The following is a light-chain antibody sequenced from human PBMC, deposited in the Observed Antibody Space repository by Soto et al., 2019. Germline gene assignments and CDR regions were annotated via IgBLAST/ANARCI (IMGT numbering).Light chain of an antibody. Sequence: QSALTQPASVSGSPGQSITISCTGTSSDVGSYNLVSWYQQHPGKAPKLMIYEGSKRPSGVSNRFSGSKSGNTASLTISGLQAEDEDDYYCSSYAGSSPYVFGTGTKVTVL. J-gene: IGLJ1*01. CDR1: SSDVGSYNL. CDR3: SSYAGSSPYV. V-gene: IGLV2-23*01. CDR2: EGS.